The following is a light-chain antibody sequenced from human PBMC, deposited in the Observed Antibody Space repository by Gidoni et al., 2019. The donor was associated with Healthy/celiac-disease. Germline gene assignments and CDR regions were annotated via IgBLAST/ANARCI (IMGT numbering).Light chain of an antibody. V-gene: IGKV1-39*01. CDR3: QQSYRTPRT. Sequence: DIQLTQSPSSLSASVGDRVTITCRASQSISSYLNWYQQKPGKAPKLLIYAASSLQSGVPARFSGSGSGTDFTLTISSRQPEDFATYYCQQSYRTPRTFGQXTKLEIK. J-gene: IGKJ2*01. CDR2: AAS. CDR1: QSISSY.